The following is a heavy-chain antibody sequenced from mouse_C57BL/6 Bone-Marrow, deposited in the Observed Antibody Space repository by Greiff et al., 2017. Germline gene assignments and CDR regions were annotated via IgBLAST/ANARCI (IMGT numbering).Heavy chain of an antibody. CDR2: IVPENGDT. Sequence: EVQLQESGAELVRPGASVKLSCTASGFNIKDDYMHWVKQRPEQGLEWIGWIVPENGDTEYASKFQGKATITADTSSNTAYLQLSSLTSEDTAVYYCTTWMVTTYAMDYWGQGTSVTVSS. CDR1: GFNIKDDY. D-gene: IGHD2-2*01. CDR3: TTWMVTTYAMDY. J-gene: IGHJ4*01. V-gene: IGHV14-4*01.